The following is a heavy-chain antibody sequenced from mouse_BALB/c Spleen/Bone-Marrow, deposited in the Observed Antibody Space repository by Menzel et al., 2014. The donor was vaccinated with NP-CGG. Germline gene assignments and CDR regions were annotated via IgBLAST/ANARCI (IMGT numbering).Heavy chain of an antibody. Sequence: EVQLQQSGTVLARPGASVKMSCKASGYSFISYWMHWVKQRPGQGLEWIGAIYPGNSDASYNQKVKGKAKLTAVTSASTAYVEHISLTNEDSAVYYCTRGGVDDYDGGFAYWGQGTLVTVSA. J-gene: IGHJ3*01. CDR2: IYPGNSDA. V-gene: IGHV1-5*01. CDR1: GYSFISYW. CDR3: TRGGVDDYDGGFAY. D-gene: IGHD2-4*01.